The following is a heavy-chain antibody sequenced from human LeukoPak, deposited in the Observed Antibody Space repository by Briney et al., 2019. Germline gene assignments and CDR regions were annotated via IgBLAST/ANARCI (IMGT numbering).Heavy chain of an antibody. CDR3: AREATTDAFDI. V-gene: IGHV1-2*02. CDR2: INPKSGGT. J-gene: IGHJ3*02. CDR1: GYTFTGYY. D-gene: IGHD4-11*01. Sequence: ASVKVSCKASGYTFTGYYMHWVRQAPGQGLEWMGWINPKSGGTNFAQQFQGRVTMTRDTSINTAYMELSRLRSDDTAVYYCAREATTDAFDIWGQGTMVTVSP.